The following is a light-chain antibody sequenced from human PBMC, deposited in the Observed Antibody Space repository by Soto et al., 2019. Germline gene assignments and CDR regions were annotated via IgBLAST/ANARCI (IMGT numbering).Light chain of an antibody. V-gene: IGKV3-11*01. CDR2: SGY. CDR1: PSVSSS. J-gene: IGKJ1*01. CDR3: QQRYSWLRV. Sequence: FVVTQSPDTLSLSPGERATLSCRASPSVSSSVAWYQHKPGQSPRLVIYSGYKRATGIPARFSGSGSGTDVTLTSSGLEVDDFAIYYCQQRYSWLRVFGQGTKVEVK.